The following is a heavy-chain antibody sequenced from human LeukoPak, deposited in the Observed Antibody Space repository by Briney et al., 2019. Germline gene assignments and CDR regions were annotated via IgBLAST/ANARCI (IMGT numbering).Heavy chain of an antibody. CDR3: ARDGTGDVY. D-gene: IGHD7-27*01. CDR1: GGSFSGYY. CDR2: INHSGST. V-gene: IGHV4-34*01. J-gene: IGHJ4*02. Sequence: SETLSLTCAVYGGSFSGYYWSWIRQPPGKGLEWIGEINHSGSTNYNPFLKSRVTISVDTSKNQFSLKLSSVTAADTAVYYCARDGTGDVYWGQGTLVTVSS.